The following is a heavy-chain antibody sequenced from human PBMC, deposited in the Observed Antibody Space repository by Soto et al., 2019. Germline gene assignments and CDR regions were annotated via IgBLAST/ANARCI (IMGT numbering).Heavy chain of an antibody. Sequence: PSETLSLTCAVYGGSFSGYYWSWIRQPPGKGLEWIGEINHSGSTNYNPSLKSRVTISVDTSKNQFSLKLSSVTAADTAVYYCARAGGAETPRETNTTFDYWGQGTLVTVSS. CDR1: GGSFSGYY. D-gene: IGHD1-26*01. CDR2: INHSGST. J-gene: IGHJ4*02. V-gene: IGHV4-34*01. CDR3: ARAGGAETPRETNTTFDY.